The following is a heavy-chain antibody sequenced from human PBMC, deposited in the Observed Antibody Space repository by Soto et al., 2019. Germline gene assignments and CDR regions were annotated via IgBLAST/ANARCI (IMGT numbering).Heavy chain of an antibody. J-gene: IGHJ6*02. CDR3: AREGIKIFGVVIPMDV. Sequence: GASVKVSCKASGGTFSSYAISWVRQAPGQGLEWMGGIIPIFGTANYAQKFQGRVTITADKSTSTAYMELSSLRSEDTAVYYCAREGIKIFGVVIPMDVCGPGTPPTVSS. CDR2: IIPIFGTA. CDR1: GGTFSSYA. D-gene: IGHD3-3*01. V-gene: IGHV1-69*06.